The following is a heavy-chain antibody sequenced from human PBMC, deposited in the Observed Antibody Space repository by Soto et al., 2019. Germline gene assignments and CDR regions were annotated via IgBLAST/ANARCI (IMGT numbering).Heavy chain of an antibody. CDR2: INHSGST. V-gene: IGHV4-34*01. CDR1: GGSFSGYY. D-gene: IGHD2-15*01. J-gene: IGHJ6*02. Sequence: WETLSLTCAVYGGSFSGYYWSWIRQPPGKGLEWIGEINHSGSTNYNPSLKSRVTISVDTSKNQFSLKLSSVTAADTAVYYCARDWGWDCSGGSCSHYGMDVWGQGTTVTVSS. CDR3: ARDWGWDCSGGSCSHYGMDV.